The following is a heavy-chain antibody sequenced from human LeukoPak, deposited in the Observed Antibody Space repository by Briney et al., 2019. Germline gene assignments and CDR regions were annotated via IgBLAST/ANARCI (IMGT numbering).Heavy chain of an antibody. V-gene: IGHV4-59*01. Sequence: PSETLSLTCTVSGGSISSYYWSWIRQPPGKGLEWIGYIYYSGSTNYNSSLKSRVTISVDTSKNQFSLKLSSVTAADTAVYYCARVKVAGTNWYFDLWGRGTLVTVSS. CDR3: ARVKVAGTNWYFDL. CDR2: IYYSGST. CDR1: GGSISSYY. D-gene: IGHD6-19*01. J-gene: IGHJ2*01.